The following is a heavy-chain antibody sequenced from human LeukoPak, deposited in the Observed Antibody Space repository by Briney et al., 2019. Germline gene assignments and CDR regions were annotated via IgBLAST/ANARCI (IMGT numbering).Heavy chain of an antibody. CDR2: ISSSGSTI. D-gene: IGHD3-22*01. CDR1: GFTFSDYY. V-gene: IGHV3-11*04. CDR3: ARDYYDSSGYYYGGH. J-gene: IGHJ4*02. Sequence: GGSLRLSCAASGFTFSDYYMSWIRQAPVKGLEWVSYISSSGSTIYYADSVKGRFTISRDDAKNSLYLQMNSLRAEDTAVYYCARDYYDSSGYYYGGHWGQGTLVTVSS.